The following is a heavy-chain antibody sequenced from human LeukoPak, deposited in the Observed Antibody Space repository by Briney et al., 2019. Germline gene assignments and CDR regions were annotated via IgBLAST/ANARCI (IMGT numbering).Heavy chain of an antibody. CDR3: ARDLYYYDSSGYYRKLGAFDI. CDR2: IIPIFGTA. V-gene: IGHV1-69*06. CDR1: GGTFSSYA. D-gene: IGHD3-22*01. J-gene: IGHJ3*02. Sequence: SVKVSCKASGGTFSSYAISWVRQAPGQGLEWMGGIIPIFGTANYAQKFQGRVTITADKSTSTAYMELSSLRSEDTAVYYCARDLYYYDSSGYYRKLGAFDIWGQGTMVTVSS.